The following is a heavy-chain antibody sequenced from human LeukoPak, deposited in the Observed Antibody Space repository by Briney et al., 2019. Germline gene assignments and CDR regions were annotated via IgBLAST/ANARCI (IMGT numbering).Heavy chain of an antibody. CDR3: ARDYGEAFDI. D-gene: IGHD3-10*01. CDR2: IYYSGST. Sequence: SETLSLTCTVSGGSISSYYWSWIRQPPGKGLEWIGYIYYSGSTNYNPSLKSRVTISVDTSKNQFSLKLSSVTAADTAVYYCARDYGEAFDIWGQGTMVTVSS. CDR1: GGSISSYY. V-gene: IGHV4-59*01. J-gene: IGHJ3*02.